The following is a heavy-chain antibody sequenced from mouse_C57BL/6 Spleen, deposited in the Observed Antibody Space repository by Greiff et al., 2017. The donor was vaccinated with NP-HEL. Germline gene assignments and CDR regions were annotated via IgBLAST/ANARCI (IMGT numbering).Heavy chain of an antibody. D-gene: IGHD2-3*01. V-gene: IGHV2-2*01. CDR1: GFSLTSYG. CDR2: IWSGGST. CDR3: ARNDGYYAYWYFDV. Sequence: VQLQQSGPGLVQPSQSLSITCTVSGFSLTSYGVHWVRQSPGKGLEWLGVIWSGGSTDYNAAFISRLSISKDNSKSQVFFKMNSLQADDTAIYYCARNDGYYAYWYFDVWGTGTTVTVSS. J-gene: IGHJ1*03.